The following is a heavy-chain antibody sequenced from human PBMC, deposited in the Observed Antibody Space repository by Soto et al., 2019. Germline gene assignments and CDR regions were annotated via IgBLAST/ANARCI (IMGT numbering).Heavy chain of an antibody. CDR1: GFTFSSYW. Sequence: PGGSLRLSCAASGFTFSSYWMSWVRQAPGKGLEWVANIKQDGSEKYYVDSVKGRFTISRDNAKNSLYLQMNSLRAEDTAVYYCARVPSHNDFWSGYPPYGVWFDPWGQGTLVTVSS. D-gene: IGHD3-3*01. J-gene: IGHJ5*02. CDR3: ARVPSHNDFWSGYPPYGVWFDP. CDR2: IKQDGSEK. V-gene: IGHV3-7*05.